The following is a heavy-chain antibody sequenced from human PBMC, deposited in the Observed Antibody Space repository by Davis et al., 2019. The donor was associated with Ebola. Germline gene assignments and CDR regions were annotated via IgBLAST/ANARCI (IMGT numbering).Heavy chain of an antibody. Sequence: LRLSCTVSGGSISSGGYYWSWIRQHPGKGLEWIGYIYYSGSTNYNPSLKSRVTISVDTSKNQFSLKLSSVTAADTAVYYCARSRLRFSYGVGYWGQGTLVTVSS. V-gene: IGHV4-31*03. D-gene: IGHD5-18*01. CDR1: GGSISSGGYY. CDR3: ARSRLRFSYGVGY. CDR2: IYYSGST. J-gene: IGHJ4*02.